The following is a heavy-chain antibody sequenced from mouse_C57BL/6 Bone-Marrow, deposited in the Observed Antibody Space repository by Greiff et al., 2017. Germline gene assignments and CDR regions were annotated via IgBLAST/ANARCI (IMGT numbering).Heavy chain of an antibody. J-gene: IGHJ2*01. D-gene: IGHD1-1*01. CDR3: ARDGGSSCQYYFDY. V-gene: IGHV5-17*01. CDR2: ISSGSSTI. CDR1: GFTFSDYG. Sequence: EVQLVESGGGLVKPGGSLKLSCAASGFTFSDYGMHWVRQAPEKGLEWVAYISSGSSTIYYADTVKGRFTISRENAKNTLFVQMTSLRSEDTAMYYCARDGGSSCQYYFDYWGQGTTLTGSS.